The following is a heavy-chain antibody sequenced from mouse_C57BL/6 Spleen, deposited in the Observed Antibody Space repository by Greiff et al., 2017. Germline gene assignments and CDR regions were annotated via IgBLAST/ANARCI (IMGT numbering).Heavy chain of an antibody. CDR2: IDPSDSYT. V-gene: IGHV1-69*01. Sequence: VQLQQPGAELVMPGASVKMSCKASGYTFTSYWMHWVKQRPGQGLEWIGEIDPSDSYTNYNQKFKGKSTLTVDKSSSTAYMQPSSLTSEDSAVYYCARGNYFDYWGQGTTLTVSS. CDR3: ARGNYFDY. CDR1: GYTFTSYW. J-gene: IGHJ2*01.